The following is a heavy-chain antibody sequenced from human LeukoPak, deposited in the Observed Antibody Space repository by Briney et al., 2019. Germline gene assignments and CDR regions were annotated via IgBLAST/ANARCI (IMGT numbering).Heavy chain of an antibody. D-gene: IGHD6-6*01. Sequence: SATLSLTCTVSNGSITNYYYNWMRQATGEGLEWIGRIYFSGSTMYNPSLKSRVTMSVDSSSNQISLKLSSVTAADTAVYFCARKELVRGYFDSWGQGVLVTVSS. CDR1: NGSITNYY. CDR2: IYFSGST. CDR3: ARKELVRGYFDS. J-gene: IGHJ4*02. V-gene: IGHV4-4*07.